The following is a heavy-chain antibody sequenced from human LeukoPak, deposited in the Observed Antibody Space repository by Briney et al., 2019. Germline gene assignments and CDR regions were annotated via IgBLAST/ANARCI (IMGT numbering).Heavy chain of an antibody. V-gene: IGHV5-51*01. CDR3: ARHRSDYGDSYYYYYGMDV. CDR2: IYPGDYGS. D-gene: IGHD4-17*01. J-gene: IGHJ6*02. CDR1: GYSFTSYW. Sequence: GESLKDSCKGSGYSFTSYWTGCVREMPGKGLEWMGLIYPGDYGSRYSPSFQGQVAISADKSISTAYLQWSSLKASDTAMYYCARHRSDYGDSYYYYYGMDVWGQGTTVTVSS.